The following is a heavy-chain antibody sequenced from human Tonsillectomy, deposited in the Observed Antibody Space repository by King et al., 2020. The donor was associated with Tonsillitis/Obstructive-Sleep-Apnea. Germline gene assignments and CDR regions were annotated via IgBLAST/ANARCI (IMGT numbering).Heavy chain of an antibody. Sequence: VQLVESGAEVKEPGESLKISCKGTGYSFASYWIGWVRQMPGKGLEWMGIIYPSDSDTRYSPSFQGQVTISADKLTSTAYLQWSSLMASDTAMYYCARRDGGIDYWGQGTLVTVSS. CDR3: ARRDGGIDY. CDR1: GYSFASYW. CDR2: IYPSDSDT. J-gene: IGHJ4*02. V-gene: IGHV5-51*01.